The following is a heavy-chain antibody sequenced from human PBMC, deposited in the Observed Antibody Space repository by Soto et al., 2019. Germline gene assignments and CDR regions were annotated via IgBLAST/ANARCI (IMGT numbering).Heavy chain of an antibody. CDR1: GFTFSSYW. CDR3: ARESVTYRLDAFDF. D-gene: IGHD5-18*01. J-gene: IGHJ3*01. V-gene: IGHV3-74*01. CDR2: INSDGSST. Sequence: VQLVESGGGLVQPGGSLRLSCAASGFTFSSYWMHWVRQAPGKGLVWVSRINSDGSSTSYADSVKGRFTISRDNAKNTLYLQMNSLRAEDTAVYYCARESVTYRLDAFDFWGQGTMVTVSS.